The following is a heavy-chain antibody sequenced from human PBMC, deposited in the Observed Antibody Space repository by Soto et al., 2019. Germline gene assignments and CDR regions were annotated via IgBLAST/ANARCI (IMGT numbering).Heavy chain of an antibody. CDR2: IDPSDSYT. D-gene: IGHD1-26*01. CDR3: ARPHATLQVIDV. CDR1: GYSFTSYW. V-gene: IGHV5-10-1*01. Sequence: LGESVKISGKGSGYSFTSYWISWVRQMPGKGLEWMGRIDPSDSYTNYSPSFQGHVTISADKSISTAYLQWSSLKASDTAMYYCARPHATLQVIDVWGEGTTVTVSS. J-gene: IGHJ6*04.